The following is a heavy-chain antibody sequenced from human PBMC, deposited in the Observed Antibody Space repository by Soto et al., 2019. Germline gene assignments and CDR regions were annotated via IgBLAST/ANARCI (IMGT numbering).Heavy chain of an antibody. CDR3: ARGNSGSYRTGEGYYYGMDV. V-gene: IGHV4-59*01. D-gene: IGHD1-26*01. CDR1: GGSISSYY. CDR2: IYYSGST. Sequence: QVQLQESGPGLVKPSETLSLTCTVSGGSISSYYWSWIRQPPGKGLEWIGYIYYSGSTNYNPSLKSRVTISVDTSKNQFSLKLSSVTAADTAVYYCARGNSGSYRTGEGYYYGMDVWGQGTTVTVSS. J-gene: IGHJ6*02.